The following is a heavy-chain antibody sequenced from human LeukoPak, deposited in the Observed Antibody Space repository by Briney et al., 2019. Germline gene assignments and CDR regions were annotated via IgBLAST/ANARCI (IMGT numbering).Heavy chain of an antibody. V-gene: IGHV4-39*07. CDR2: INHSGST. CDR3: ARAPLRYSSIYFDY. Sequence: PSETLSLTCTVSGGSVSSGSYYWSWIRQPPGKGLEWIGEINHSGSTNYNPSLKSRVTISVDTSKNQFSLKLSSVTAADTAVYYCARAPLRYSSIYFDYWGQGTLVTVSS. D-gene: IGHD6-13*01. CDR1: GGSVSSGSYY. J-gene: IGHJ4*02.